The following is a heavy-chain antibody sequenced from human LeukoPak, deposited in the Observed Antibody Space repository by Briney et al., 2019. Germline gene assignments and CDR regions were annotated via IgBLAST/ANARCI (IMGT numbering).Heavy chain of an antibody. Sequence: GASVKVSCKAFGYTFTGYWMHWVRQAPGQGPEWMGVISPSGGSTIYAQKFKGRVTLTRDMSTSTVYMDLSSLRSEDTAVYYCARSVTIFGVATLGYWGQGTLVTVSS. V-gene: IGHV1-46*01. D-gene: IGHD3-3*01. CDR2: ISPSGGST. J-gene: IGHJ4*02. CDR1: GYTFTGYW. CDR3: ARSVTIFGVATLGY.